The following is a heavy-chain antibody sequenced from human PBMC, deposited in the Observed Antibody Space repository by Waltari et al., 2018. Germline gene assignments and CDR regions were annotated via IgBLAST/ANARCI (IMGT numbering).Heavy chain of an antibody. V-gene: IGHV4-59*01. CDR3: ARDVGTGVIMAPFAFDI. Sequence: QVQLQETGPGLVKPSETLSLTCTVPGGSISSSYWSWIRPPPRKGLEWIGYIYYSGSTNYNPSLKSRVTISVDTSKNQFSLKLSSVTAADTAVYYCARDVGTGVIMAPFAFDIWGQGTMVTVSS. CDR1: GGSISSSY. J-gene: IGHJ3*02. D-gene: IGHD3-10*01. CDR2: IYYSGST.